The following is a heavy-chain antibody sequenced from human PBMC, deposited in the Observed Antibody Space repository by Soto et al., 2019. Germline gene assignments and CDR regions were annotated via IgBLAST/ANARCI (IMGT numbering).Heavy chain of an antibody. CDR3: AKGTYYYGSAPYYFDY. Sequence: GGSLRLSCAASGFTFSSYAMSWVRQAPGKGLEWVSGISDSGGSTYYADSVKGRFTISRDNSKNTLYLQMNSLRAEDTAVYYCAKGTYYYGSAPYYFDYWGQGTLVTVSS. V-gene: IGHV3-23*01. J-gene: IGHJ4*02. D-gene: IGHD3-10*01. CDR1: GFTFSSYA. CDR2: ISDSGGST.